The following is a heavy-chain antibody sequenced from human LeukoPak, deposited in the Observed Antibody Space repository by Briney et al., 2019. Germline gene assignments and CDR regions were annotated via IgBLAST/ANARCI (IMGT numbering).Heavy chain of an antibody. J-gene: IGHJ5*02. V-gene: IGHV4-4*02. CDR3: ARVTPLTFNWFDP. CDR1: GDSISSPHW. Sequence: SGTLSLTCVVSGDSISSPHWWSWVRQPPGKGLEWIGEVSHGGSTNYNPSLKSRVTISLDKSKSQFSLNLNSVTAADTAVYYCARVTPLTFNWFDPWGQGTQVTVSS. D-gene: IGHD4-17*01. CDR2: VSHGGST.